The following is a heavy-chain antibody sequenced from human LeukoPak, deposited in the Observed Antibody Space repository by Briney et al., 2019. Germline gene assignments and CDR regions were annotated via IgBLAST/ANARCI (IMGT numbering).Heavy chain of an antibody. D-gene: IGHD3-3*01. CDR1: GGSFSGYY. CDR3: AGQYYDFWSGYSY. V-gene: IGHV4-34*01. J-gene: IGHJ4*02. Sequence: SETLSLTCAVYGGSFSGYYWSWIRQPPGKGLEWIGEINHSGSTNYNPSLKSRVTISVDTSKNRFSLKLSSVTAADTAVYYCAGQYYDFWSGYSYWGQGTLVTVSS. CDR2: INHSGST.